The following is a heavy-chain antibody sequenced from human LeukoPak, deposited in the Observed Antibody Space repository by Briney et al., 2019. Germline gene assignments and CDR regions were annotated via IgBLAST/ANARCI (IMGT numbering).Heavy chain of an antibody. Sequence: PGRSLRLSCAASGFIFRAYAMNWVRQAPGKGLEWVSALTTGGDSTSYAASVKGRFAISRDNSKNTLYLQMNNLRAEDTAVYYCAKASCSSTSCYVDYWGQGTLVTVSS. V-gene: IGHV3-23*01. CDR1: GFIFRAYA. J-gene: IGHJ4*02. D-gene: IGHD2-2*01. CDR2: LTTGGDST. CDR3: AKASCSSTSCYVDY.